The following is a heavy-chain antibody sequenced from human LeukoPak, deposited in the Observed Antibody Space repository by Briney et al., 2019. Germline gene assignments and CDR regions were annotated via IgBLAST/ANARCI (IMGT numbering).Heavy chain of an antibody. CDR2: IYYSGST. D-gene: IGHD3-10*01. CDR3: ARVGTYGSGSYLSWLDY. J-gene: IGHJ4*02. Sequence: PSEALSLTCTVSGGSISSYYWSWIRQPPGKGLEWIGYIYYSGSTNYNPSLKSRVTISVDTSKNQFSLKLSSVTAADTAVYYCARVGTYGSGSYLSWLDYWGQGTLVTVSS. V-gene: IGHV4-59*01. CDR1: GGSISSYY.